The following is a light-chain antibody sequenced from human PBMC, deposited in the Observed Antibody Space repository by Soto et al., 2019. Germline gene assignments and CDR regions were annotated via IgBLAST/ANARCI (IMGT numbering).Light chain of an antibody. CDR1: QSVSSN. V-gene: IGKV3-15*01. J-gene: IGKJ5*01. CDR2: GAS. CDR3: QQYNNWPST. Sequence: EIVMTQSPATLSVSPGERATLSCRASQSVSSNLAWYQQKPGQAPRLLIYGASTRATGIPARFSGSGSGTEFTLTISSLQSEDFAVYYCQQYNNWPSTFGQGTRLE.